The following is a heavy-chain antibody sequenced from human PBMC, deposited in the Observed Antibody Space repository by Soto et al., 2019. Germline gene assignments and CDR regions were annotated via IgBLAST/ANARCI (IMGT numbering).Heavy chain of an antibody. CDR3: ARQSVGMVRGVIVPDFDY. CDR2: IYYSGST. V-gene: IGHV4-39*01. J-gene: IGHJ4*02. Sequence: SDTLSLTSTVSGGSISSSSYYWGWIRQPPGKGLEWIGSIYYSGSTYYNPCHKSRVTISVDTSKNQFSLKLMSVTAADTAVYYCARQSVGMVRGVIVPDFDYWGQGTLVTVCS. CDR1: GGSISSSSYY. D-gene: IGHD3-10*01.